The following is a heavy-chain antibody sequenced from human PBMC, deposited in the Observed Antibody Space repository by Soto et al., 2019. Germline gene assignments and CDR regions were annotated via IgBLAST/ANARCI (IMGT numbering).Heavy chain of an antibody. J-gene: IGHJ4*02. CDR3: ARGSIAVAGAPFDY. Sequence: QVQLQQWGAGLLKPSETLSLTCAVYGGSFSGYYWSWIRQPPGKGLEWIGEINHSGSTSYNPSLKSRFTISVDTSKHQFSLKLSSVTAADTAVYYCARGSIAVAGAPFDYWGQGTLVTVSS. D-gene: IGHD6-19*01. CDR1: GGSFSGYY. CDR2: INHSGST. V-gene: IGHV4-34*01.